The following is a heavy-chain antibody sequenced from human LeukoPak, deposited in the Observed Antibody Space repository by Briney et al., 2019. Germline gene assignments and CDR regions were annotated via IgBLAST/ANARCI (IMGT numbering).Heavy chain of an antibody. CDR1: GGSISRYY. CDR3: ARQEYTNGWYPFDY. Sequence: SETLSLTCTVSGGSISRYYWSWIRQPPGKGLEWIGYIYYSGSTKYNPSLKSRVTISVDTSKNQFSLKLSSVTAADTAVYYCARQEYTNGWYPFDYWGQGALVTVSS. J-gene: IGHJ4*02. D-gene: IGHD6-19*01. CDR2: IYYSGST. V-gene: IGHV4-59*01.